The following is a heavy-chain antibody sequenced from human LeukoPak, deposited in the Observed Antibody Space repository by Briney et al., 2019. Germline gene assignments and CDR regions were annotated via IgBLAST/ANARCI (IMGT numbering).Heavy chain of an antibody. CDR1: GGSISSYY. D-gene: IGHD3-22*01. CDR3: ARGDYDSFGN. V-gene: IGHV4-59*01. Sequence: SETLSLTCTVSGGSISSYYWSWIRQPPGKGLEWIGYIYYSGTTNYNPSLKSRVTISVDTSKNQFSLKLSSVTAAGTAVYYCARGDYDSFGNWGQGTLVTVSS. CDR2: IYYSGTT. J-gene: IGHJ4*02.